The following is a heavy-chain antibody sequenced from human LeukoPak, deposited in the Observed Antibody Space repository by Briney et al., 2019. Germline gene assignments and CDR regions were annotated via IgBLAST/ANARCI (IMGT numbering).Heavy chain of an antibody. J-gene: IGHJ4*02. D-gene: IGHD1-1*01. Sequence: GGXXRLSXAASGFTVGSYWIHWVRQAPGKGLVWVSRINGDGTNRDYADSVRGRFAISRDNAKNTVYLQMNSLGGEDTAVYYCTRVSTGTSGGWEYWGQGTLVTVSS. V-gene: IGHV3-74*01. CDR1: GFTVGSYW. CDR3: TRVSTGTSGGWEY. CDR2: INGDGTNR.